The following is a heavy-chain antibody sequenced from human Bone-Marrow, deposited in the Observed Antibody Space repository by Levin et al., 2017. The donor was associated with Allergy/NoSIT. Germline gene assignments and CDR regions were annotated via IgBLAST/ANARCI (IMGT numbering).Heavy chain of an antibody. V-gene: IGHV3-74*01. CDR1: GFTFSSYW. CDR3: ARDPAAQVNYYDSSGYYNPHHWFDP. Sequence: PGGSLRLSCAASGFTFSSYWMHWVRQAPGKGLVWVSRINSDGSSTSYADSVKGRFTISRDNAKNTLYLQMNSLRAEDTAVYYCARDPAAQVNYYDSSGYYNPHHWFDPWGQGTLVTVSS. D-gene: IGHD3-22*01. CDR2: INSDGSST. J-gene: IGHJ5*02.